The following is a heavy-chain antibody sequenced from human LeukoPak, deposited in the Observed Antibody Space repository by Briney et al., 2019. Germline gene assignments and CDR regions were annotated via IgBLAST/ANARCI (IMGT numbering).Heavy chain of an antibody. D-gene: IGHD3-10*01. J-gene: IGHJ6*03. CDR1: GFTFSSYG. CDR3: ARADYHGYYYYHYMDV. V-gene: IGHV3-48*01. Sequence: PGGSLRPSCAASGFTFSSYGMHWVRQAPGKGLEGVSFIFSSSSTIYYAASVKGRFTISRDNSKNSLYLQMNSLRAEDTAVYYCARADYHGYYYYHYMDVWGKGTTVTVSS. CDR2: IFSSSSTI.